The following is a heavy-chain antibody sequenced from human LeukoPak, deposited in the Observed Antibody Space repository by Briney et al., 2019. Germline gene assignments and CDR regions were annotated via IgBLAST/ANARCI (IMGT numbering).Heavy chain of an antibody. J-gene: IGHJ4*02. Sequence: AGGSLRLSCAASGFTFSSYSMNWVRQAPGKGLEWVAVISYDGSNKYYADSVKGRFTISRDNSKNTLYLQMNSLRAEDTAVYYCAKDRSYYGDYSLSDYWGQGTLVTVSS. CDR3: AKDRSYYGDYSLSDY. D-gene: IGHD4-17*01. V-gene: IGHV3-30*18. CDR1: GFTFSSYS. CDR2: ISYDGSNK.